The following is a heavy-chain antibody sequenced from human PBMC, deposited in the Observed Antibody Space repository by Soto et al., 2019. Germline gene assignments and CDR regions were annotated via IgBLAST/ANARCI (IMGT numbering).Heavy chain of an antibody. Sequence: GESLKISCKGSGYSFTSYWIGWVRQMPGKGLEWMGIIYPGDSDTRYSPSFQGQVTISADKSISTAYLQWSSLKASDTAMYYCARHTVDRQLWLLGWFDPWGQGTLVTVSS. V-gene: IGHV5-51*01. CDR1: GYSFTSYW. CDR2: IYPGDSDT. J-gene: IGHJ5*02. CDR3: ARHTVDRQLWLLGWFDP. D-gene: IGHD5-18*01.